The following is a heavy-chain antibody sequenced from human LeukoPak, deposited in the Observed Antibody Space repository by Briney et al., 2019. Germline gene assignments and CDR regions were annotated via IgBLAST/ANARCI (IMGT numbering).Heavy chain of an antibody. CDR3: ASGAGSYGDYSLWLGY. D-gene: IGHD4-17*01. Sequence: ASVKVSCKASGYTFSGYGFSWVRQAPGQGLEWMGWVSAYNGNTIYAQSYQGRVTMTTDTSTSTAYMELRSLRPDDTAVYYCASGAGSYGDYSLWLGYWGQGTLVTVSS. J-gene: IGHJ4*02. V-gene: IGHV1-18*01. CDR2: VSAYNGNT. CDR1: GYTFSGYG.